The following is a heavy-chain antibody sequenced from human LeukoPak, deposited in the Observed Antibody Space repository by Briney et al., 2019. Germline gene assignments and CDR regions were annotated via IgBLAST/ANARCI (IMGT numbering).Heavy chain of an antibody. CDR2: ISAYNGNT. CDR1: GYTFTSYG. Sequence: ASVKVSCKASGYTFTSYGISWVRQAPGQGLEWMGWISAYNGNTNYAQKLQGRVTMTTDTSTSTAYMELRSLRSDDTAVYYCARGELGYCSSTSCYTLDYWGQGTLVTVSS. CDR3: ARGELGYCSSTSCYTLDY. J-gene: IGHJ4*02. V-gene: IGHV1-18*01. D-gene: IGHD2-2*02.